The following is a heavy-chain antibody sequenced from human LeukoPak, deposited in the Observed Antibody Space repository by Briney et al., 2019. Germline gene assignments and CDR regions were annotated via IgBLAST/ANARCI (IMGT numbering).Heavy chain of an antibody. CDR1: GDSITSYY. CDR3: ARTWRGHFDY. V-gene: IGHV4-59*01. Sequence: SETLSLTCTVPGDSITSYYWSWIRQPPGKGLEWIGYIYHSGSTYYNPSLKSRVTISVDRSKNQFSLKLSSVTAADTAVYYCARTWRGHFDYWGQGTLVTVSS. J-gene: IGHJ4*02. CDR2: IYHSGST. D-gene: IGHD5-12*01.